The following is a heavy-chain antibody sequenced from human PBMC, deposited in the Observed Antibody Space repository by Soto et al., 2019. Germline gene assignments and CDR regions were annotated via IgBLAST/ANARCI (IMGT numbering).Heavy chain of an antibody. CDR2: IIPILGIA. CDR1: GGTFSSYT. V-gene: IGHV1-69*02. D-gene: IGHD2-15*01. J-gene: IGHJ5*02. CDR3: ERVYSRSHGSASSYCSGGSCYSFQGDNWFDP. Sequence: ASVKVSCKASGGTFSSYTISWVRQAPGQGLEWMGRIIPILGIANYAQKFQGRVTITQDRSTSTAYMELSSLRSEDTGVYYCERVYSRSHGSASSYCSGGSCYSFQGDNWFDPWGQGTLVTVSS.